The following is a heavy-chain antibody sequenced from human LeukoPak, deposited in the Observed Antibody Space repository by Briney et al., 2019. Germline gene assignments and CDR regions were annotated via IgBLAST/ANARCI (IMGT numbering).Heavy chain of an antibody. V-gene: IGHV4-34*01. CDR3: ARGYSSSHYFDY. Sequence: SETLSLTCAVYGGSFSGYYWSWIRQPPGKGLEWIGEINHSGSTNYNPSLKSRVTISVDTSKNQFSLKLCSVAAADTAVYYCARGYSSSHYFDYWGQGTLVTVSS. J-gene: IGHJ4*02. CDR2: INHSGST. CDR1: GGSFSGYY. D-gene: IGHD6-13*01.